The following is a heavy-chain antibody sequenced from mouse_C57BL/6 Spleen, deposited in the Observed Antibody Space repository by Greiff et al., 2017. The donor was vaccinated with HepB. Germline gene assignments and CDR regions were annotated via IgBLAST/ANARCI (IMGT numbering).Heavy chain of an antibody. D-gene: IGHD1-1*01. Sequence: VQLKESGPGLVKPSQSLSLTCSVTGYSITSGYYWNWIRQFPGNKLEWMGYISYDGSNNYNPSLKNRISITRDTSKNQFFLKLNSVTTEDTATYYCAILSTASTVVYFDYWGQGTTLTVSS. CDR3: AILSTASTVVYFDY. V-gene: IGHV3-6*01. CDR2: ISYDGSN. CDR1: GYSITSGYY. J-gene: IGHJ2*01.